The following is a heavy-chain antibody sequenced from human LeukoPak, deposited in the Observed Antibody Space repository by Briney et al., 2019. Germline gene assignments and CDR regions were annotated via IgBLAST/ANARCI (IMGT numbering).Heavy chain of an antibody. V-gene: IGHV1-8*01. CDR3: AIQGRMVYALDY. CDR2: MNPNSGNT. D-gene: IGHD2-8*01. CDR1: GYTFTSYD. J-gene: IGHJ4*02. Sequence: GASVKVSCKASGYTFTSYDINWVRQATGQGLEWMGWMNPNSGNTGYAQKFQGRVTMTRNTSISTAYMELSSLRSEDTAVYYCAIQGRMVYALDYWGQGTLVTVSS.